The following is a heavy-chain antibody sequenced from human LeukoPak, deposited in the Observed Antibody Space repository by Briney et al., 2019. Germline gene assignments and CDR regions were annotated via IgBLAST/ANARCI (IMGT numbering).Heavy chain of an antibody. CDR1: GGSISSSSYY. CDR3: ASRSHYYGSGMGFDP. J-gene: IGHJ5*02. CDR2: IYTSGST. D-gene: IGHD3-10*01. V-gene: IGHV4-61*02. Sequence: SQTLSLTCTVSGGSISSSSYYWSWIRQPAGKGLEWIGRIYTSGSTNYNPSLKSRVTISIDTSKNQFSLKLSSVTAADTAVYYCASRSHYYGSGMGFDPWGQGTLVTVSS.